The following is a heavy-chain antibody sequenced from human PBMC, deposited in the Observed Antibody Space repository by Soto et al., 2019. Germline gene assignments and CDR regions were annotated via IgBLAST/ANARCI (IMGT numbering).Heavy chain of an antibody. D-gene: IGHD4-17*01. Sequence: QVQLVQSGAEVKKPGASVKVSCKASGYTFTGYYMHWVRQAPGQGLEWMGWINPNSGGTNYAQKFQGWVTMTRDTSNSTAYMELSRLRSDGTAVYYCARDSSYGDPDFDYWGQGTLVTVSS. V-gene: IGHV1-2*04. CDR3: ARDSSYGDPDFDY. CDR1: GYTFTGYY. CDR2: INPNSGGT. J-gene: IGHJ4*02.